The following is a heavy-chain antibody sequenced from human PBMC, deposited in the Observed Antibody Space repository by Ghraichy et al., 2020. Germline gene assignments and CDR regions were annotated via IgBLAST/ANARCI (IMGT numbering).Heavy chain of an antibody. D-gene: IGHD6-19*01. J-gene: IGHJ4*02. CDR1: GFTFSSYA. CDR2: ISGSSGST. CDR3: AKEYSRDAVASNSIDY. Sequence: GGSLRLSCAASGFTFSSYAMSWVRQAPGKGLEWVSVISGSSGSTYYADSMKGRFTISRDNSKNTVYLQMNSLRADDTAEYYCAKEYSRDAVASNSIDYWGQGTLVTVSS. V-gene: IGHV3-23*01.